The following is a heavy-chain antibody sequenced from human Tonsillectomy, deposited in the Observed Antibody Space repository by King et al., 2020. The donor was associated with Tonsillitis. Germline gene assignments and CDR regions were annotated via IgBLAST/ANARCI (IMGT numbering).Heavy chain of an antibody. CDR1: GFTFSNAW. V-gene: IGHV3-15*01. CDR2: IKSKTDGGTT. Sequence: VQLVESGGGLVKPGGSLRLSCAASGFTFSNAWMSWVRQTPGKGLEWVGRIKSKTDGGTTDYAAPVKGRFTISRDDSKSTLYLQMNSLTTEDTAVYHCAAGVWTSWFDPGGQGTLVTVSS. CDR3: AAGVWTSWFDP. D-gene: IGHD3/OR15-3a*01. J-gene: IGHJ5*02.